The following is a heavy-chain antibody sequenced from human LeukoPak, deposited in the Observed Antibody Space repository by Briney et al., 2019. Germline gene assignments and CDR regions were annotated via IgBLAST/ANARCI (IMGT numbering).Heavy chain of an antibody. D-gene: IGHD6-13*01. V-gene: IGHV3-48*03. Sequence: GGSLRLSCAASGFTFSSYEMNWVRQAPGKGLEWVSYISSSGSTIYYADSVKGRFTISRDNAKNSLYLQMNSLRAEDTAVYHCARDIRRQQVVDFDLWGPGTLVTVSS. CDR2: ISSSGSTI. CDR3: ARDIRRQQVVDFDL. CDR1: GFTFSSYE. J-gene: IGHJ4*02.